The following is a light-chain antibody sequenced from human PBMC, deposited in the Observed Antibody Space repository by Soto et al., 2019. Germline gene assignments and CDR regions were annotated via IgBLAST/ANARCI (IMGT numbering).Light chain of an antibody. J-gene: IGKJ3*01. CDR1: QSVSSSY. CDR2: GAS. V-gene: IGKV3-15*01. CDR3: QQYDNLPLT. Sequence: VLTQSQATLSLSPGERATLSCLASQSVSSSYLAWYQQKPGQAPRLLIYGASSRATGVPARFSGSGSGTEFTLTINSLQSEDFAVYFCQQYDNLPLTFGPGTKVDIK.